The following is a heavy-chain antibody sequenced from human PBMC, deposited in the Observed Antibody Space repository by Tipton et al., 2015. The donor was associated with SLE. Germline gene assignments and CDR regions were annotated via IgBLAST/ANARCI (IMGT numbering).Heavy chain of an antibody. J-gene: IGHJ5*02. CDR3: ARASGGDSNWFDP. D-gene: IGHD2-21*01. CDR1: GDSFSSGSSS. Sequence: LRLSCTVTGDSFSSGSSSWNWVHQPAGKGLEWIGRIYTTGSTNYNPSLKSRVTISVDTSKNQFSLKLSSVTAADTAVYYCARASGGDSNWFDPWGQGTLVTVSS. CDR2: IYTTGST. V-gene: IGHV4-61*02.